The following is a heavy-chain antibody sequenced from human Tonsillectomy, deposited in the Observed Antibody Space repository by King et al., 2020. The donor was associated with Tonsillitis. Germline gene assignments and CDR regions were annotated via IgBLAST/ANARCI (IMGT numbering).Heavy chain of an antibody. CDR2: IRYDGTHN. V-gene: IGHV3-30*02. CDR3: AKDYISGSLSHY. Sequence: VQLVESGGGVVQPGGSLRLSCAASGFTFSTYGMHWVRQAPGKGLEWVTFIRYDGTHNSYADSVKGRFTISRDNSKNSLYLQMNSLIPEDTAVYYCAKDYISGSLSHYWGQGTLVTAS. J-gene: IGHJ4*02. CDR1: GFTFSTYG. D-gene: IGHD3-10*01.